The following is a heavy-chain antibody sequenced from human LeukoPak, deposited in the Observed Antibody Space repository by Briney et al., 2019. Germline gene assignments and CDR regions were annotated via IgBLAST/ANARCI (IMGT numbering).Heavy chain of an antibody. CDR3: ARVHGGPADY. V-gene: IGHV3-64*01. CDR2: ISSNGGST. CDR1: GFTFSSYA. J-gene: IGHJ4*02. Sequence: GSLRLSCAASGFTFSSYAMHWVRQAPGKGLEYVSAISSNGGSTYYANSVKGRFTISRDNSKNTLYLQMGSLRADDMAVYYCARVHGGPADYWGQGTLVTVSS. D-gene: IGHD4-23*01.